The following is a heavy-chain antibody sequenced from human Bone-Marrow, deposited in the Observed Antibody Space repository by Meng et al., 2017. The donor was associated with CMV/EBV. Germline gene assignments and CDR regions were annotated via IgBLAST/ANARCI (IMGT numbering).Heavy chain of an antibody. CDR2: IIPIFGTA. CDR3: AGTLFRAYYYYCMDV. D-gene: IGHD2-21*01. V-gene: IGHV1-69*05. J-gene: IGHJ6*02. CDR1: GGTFSSYA. Sequence: SVKVSCKASGGTFSSYAISWVRQAPGQGLEWMGGIIPIFGTANYAQKFQGRVTITTDESTSTAYMELSSLRSEDTAVYYCAGTLFRAYYYYCMDVWGQGTTVTVSS.